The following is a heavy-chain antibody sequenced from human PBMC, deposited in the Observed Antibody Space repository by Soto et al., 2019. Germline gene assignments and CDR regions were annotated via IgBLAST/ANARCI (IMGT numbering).Heavy chain of an antibody. V-gene: IGHV4-59*08. CDR2: IYYSGST. CDR1: GCPISSYY. J-gene: IGHJ3*02. D-gene: IGHD5-12*01. Sequence: TSETLSLTCIVCGCPISSYYWSWIRQPPGKGLEWIGYIYYSGSTNYNPSLKSRVTISVDTSKNQFSLKLSSVTAADTAVYYCARYSVDIVATSDDAFDIWGQGTMVT. CDR3: ARYSVDIVATSDDAFDI.